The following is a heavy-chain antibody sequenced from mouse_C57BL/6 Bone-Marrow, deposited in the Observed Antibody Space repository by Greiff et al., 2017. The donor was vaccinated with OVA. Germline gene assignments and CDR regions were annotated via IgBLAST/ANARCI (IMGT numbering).Heavy chain of an antibody. J-gene: IGHJ2*01. V-gene: IGHV1-69*01. CDR3: ASRGGVTTGGTYFDY. D-gene: IGHD2-2*01. CDR1: GYTFTSYW. CDR2: IDPSDSYT. Sequence: QVQLQQPGAELVMPGASVKLSCKASGYTFTSYWMHWVKQRPGQGLEWIGEIDPSDSYTNYNQKLKGKSTLTVDKSSSTAYMQLSSLTSEDSAVYYCASRGGVTTGGTYFDYWGQGTTLTVSS.